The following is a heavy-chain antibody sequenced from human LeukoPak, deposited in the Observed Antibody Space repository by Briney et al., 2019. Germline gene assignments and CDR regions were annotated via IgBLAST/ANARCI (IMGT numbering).Heavy chain of an antibody. CDR3: ARAMDTAMVLLFDY. Sequence: SETLSLTCTVSGGSISSSSYYWGWIRQPPGKGLEWIGSIYYSGSTYYNPSLKSRVTISVDTSKNQFSLKLSSVTAADTAVYYCARAMDTAMVLLFDYWGQGTLVTVSS. D-gene: IGHD5-18*01. V-gene: IGHV4-39*07. CDR1: GGSISSSSYY. J-gene: IGHJ4*02. CDR2: IYYSGST.